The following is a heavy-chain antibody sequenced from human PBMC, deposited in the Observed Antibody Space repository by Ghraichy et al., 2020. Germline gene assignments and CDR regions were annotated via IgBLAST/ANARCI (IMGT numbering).Heavy chain of an antibody. CDR3: ATAWDPYYDFWSGNNYYYGMDV. J-gene: IGHJ6*02. Sequence: GGSLRLACAASGFTFSSYAMSWVRQAPGKGLEWVSAISGSGGSTYYADSVKGRFTISRDNSKNTLYLQMNSLRAEDTAVYYCATAWDPYYDFWSGNNYYYGMDVWGQGTTVTVSS. CDR2: ISGSGGST. V-gene: IGHV3-23*01. CDR1: GFTFSSYA. D-gene: IGHD3-3*01.